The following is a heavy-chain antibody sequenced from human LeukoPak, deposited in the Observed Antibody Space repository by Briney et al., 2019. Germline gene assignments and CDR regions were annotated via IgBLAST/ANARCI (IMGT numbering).Heavy chain of an antibody. CDR2: IGGSGGST. CDR1: GFTFSSYA. J-gene: IGHJ4*02. D-gene: IGHD1-26*01. CDR3: AKGGFLGSYNVWVDY. Sequence: GGSLRLSCAASGFTFSSYAMSWVREAPGTGLEWVSAIGGSGGSTYYADSVKGRFTISRDNSKNTLYLQMNSLRAEDTALYYCAKGGFLGSYNVWVDYWGQGTLVTVSS. V-gene: IGHV3-23*01.